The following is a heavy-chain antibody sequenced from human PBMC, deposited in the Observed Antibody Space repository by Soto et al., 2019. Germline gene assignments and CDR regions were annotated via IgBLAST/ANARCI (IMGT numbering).Heavy chain of an antibody. CDR1: GFTFGDYA. D-gene: IGHD3-3*01. V-gene: IGHV3-49*03. CDR2: IRSKAYGGTT. J-gene: IGHJ4*02. CDR3: TRPNVLRFLEWLTIGPFDY. Sequence: ALRLSCTASGFTFGDYAMSCFRQAPGKGLEWVGFIRSKAYGGTTEYAASVKGRFTISRDDSKSIAYLQMNSLKTEDTAVYYCTRPNVLRFLEWLTIGPFDYWGQGTLVTVSS.